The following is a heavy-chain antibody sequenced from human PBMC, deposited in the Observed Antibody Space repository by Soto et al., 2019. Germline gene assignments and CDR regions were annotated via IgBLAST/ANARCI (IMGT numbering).Heavy chain of an antibody. D-gene: IGHD6-13*01. V-gene: IGHV1-69*13. CDR2: IIPIFGTA. J-gene: IGHJ6*02. CDR1: GGTFSSYA. CDR3: ARARTAGDTYYYYYGMEV. Sequence: SVKVSCKASGGTFSSYAISWVRQAPGQGLEWMGGIIPIFGTANYAQKFQGRVTITADESTSTAYMELSSLRSEDTAVYYCARARTAGDTYYYYYGMEVWGQGTTVTVSS.